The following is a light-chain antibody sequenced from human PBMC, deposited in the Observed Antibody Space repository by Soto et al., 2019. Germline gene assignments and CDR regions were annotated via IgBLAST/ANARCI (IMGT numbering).Light chain of an antibody. J-gene: IGKJ4*01. CDR3: QQRYNWLT. CDR1: QTVNSY. Sequence: IVLTQSPATLSLSPGERVTLSCRARQTVNSYLSWYQHKPGQAPRLLIYGASNRATGIPARFSGSGSGTDFTLTISSLEPEDSAVYYCQQRYNWLTFGGGTKVEIK. CDR2: GAS. V-gene: IGKV3-11*01.